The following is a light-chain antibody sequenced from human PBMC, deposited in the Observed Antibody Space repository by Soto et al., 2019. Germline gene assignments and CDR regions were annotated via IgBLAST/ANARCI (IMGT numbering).Light chain of an antibody. CDR1: QSISNY. J-gene: IGKJ1*01. Sequence: FPARLCVDAGERAALACRASQSISNYLVWYQQKPGQAPRLLIYSASTRATGIPARFSGSGSATEFALTICSLPSEAFPTYYCHQYKTCPRTIDEGTKLDIK. V-gene: IGKV3-15*01. CDR2: SAS. CDR3: HQYKTCPRT.